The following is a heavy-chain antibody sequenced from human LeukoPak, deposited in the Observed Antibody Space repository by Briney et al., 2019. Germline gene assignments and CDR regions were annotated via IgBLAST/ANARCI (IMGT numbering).Heavy chain of an antibody. Sequence: ASVKVSCKASGYTFTDYYMHWVRQAPGQGLEWMGWINPNSGGTNYAQKFQGRVTMTRDTSISTAYMEPSRLRSDDTAVYYCARYPRLSYTAMVPFDYWGQGTLVTVSS. D-gene: IGHD5-18*01. CDR3: ARYPRLSYTAMVPFDY. J-gene: IGHJ4*02. CDR1: GYTFTDYY. CDR2: INPNSGGT. V-gene: IGHV1-2*02.